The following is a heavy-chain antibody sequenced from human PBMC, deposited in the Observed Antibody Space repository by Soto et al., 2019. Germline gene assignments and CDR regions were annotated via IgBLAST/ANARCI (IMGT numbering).Heavy chain of an antibody. J-gene: IGHJ4*02. CDR3: AKDLPANTMVRGVLLDY. CDR1: GFTFSSYA. D-gene: IGHD3-10*01. CDR2: ISGSGGST. Sequence: EVPLLESGGGLVQPGGSLRLSCAASGFTFSSYAMSWVRQAPGKGLEWVSAISGSGGSTYYADAVKGRFTISRDNSKNTLYLQMNSLRAEDTAVHYCAKDLPANTMVRGVLLDYWGQGTLVTVSS. V-gene: IGHV3-23*01.